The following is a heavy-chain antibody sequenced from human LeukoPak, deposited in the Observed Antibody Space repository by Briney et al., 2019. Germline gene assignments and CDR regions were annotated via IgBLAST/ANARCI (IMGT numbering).Heavy chain of an antibody. CDR3: ASRRGSA. Sequence: SETLSLTCAVSGGSFSGYYWSWIRQPPGKGLEWIGEINHSGSTNYNPSLKRRVTISVDTSKNQFSLKLSSVTAADTAVYYCASRRGSAWGQGTLVTVSS. D-gene: IGHD3-16*01. CDR1: GGSFSGYY. CDR2: INHSGST. V-gene: IGHV4-34*01. J-gene: IGHJ5*02.